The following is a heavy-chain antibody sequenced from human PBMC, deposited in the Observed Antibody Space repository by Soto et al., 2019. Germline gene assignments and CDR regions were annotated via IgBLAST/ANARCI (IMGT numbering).Heavy chain of an antibody. CDR3: AKDGDSYYDFGSGYSPFDY. CDR1: GFTFSNYG. Sequence: QVQLVESGGGVVQPGRSLRLSCAASGFTFSNYGMHWVRQAPGKGLEWVGIISYDGSNKYYADSVKGRFTISRDNSKNTLCLQMNSLRAEDTAVYYCAKDGDSYYDFGSGYSPFDYWGQGTLVTVSS. CDR2: ISYDGSNK. V-gene: IGHV3-30*18. J-gene: IGHJ4*02. D-gene: IGHD3-3*01.